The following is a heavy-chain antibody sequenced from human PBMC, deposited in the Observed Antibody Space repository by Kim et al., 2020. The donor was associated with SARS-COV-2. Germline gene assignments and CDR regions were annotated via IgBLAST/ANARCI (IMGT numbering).Heavy chain of an antibody. J-gene: IGHJ5*02. Sequence: ASVKVSCKASGYTFTGYYMHWVRQAPGQGLEWMGWINPNSGGTNYAQKFQGRVTMTRDTSISTAYMELSRLRSDDTAVYYCAPSAYYYDSSGPRDWFDPWGQGTLVTVSS. CDR2: INPNSGGT. D-gene: IGHD3-22*01. CDR1: GYTFTGYY. CDR3: APSAYYYDSSGPRDWFDP. V-gene: IGHV1-2*02.